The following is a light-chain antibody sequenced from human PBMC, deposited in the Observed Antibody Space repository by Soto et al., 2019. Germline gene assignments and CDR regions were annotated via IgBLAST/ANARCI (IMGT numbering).Light chain of an antibody. CDR3: QQRRHWPT. J-gene: IGKJ1*01. CDR1: QSVSSH. CDR2: DAS. V-gene: IGKV3-11*01. Sequence: EIVLTQSPATLSLSPGERATLSCRASQSVSSHLAWYQQKPGQSPRLLIYDASNRATGIPARFSGSGSGTDFTLTISSLEPEDFAFYFCQQRRHWPTFGQGTKVEIK.